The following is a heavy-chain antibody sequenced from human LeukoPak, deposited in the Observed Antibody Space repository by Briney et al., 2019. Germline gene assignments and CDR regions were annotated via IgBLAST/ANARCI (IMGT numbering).Heavy chain of an antibody. D-gene: IGHD2-2*01. CDR3: ARDGGDIVVVPAAMVLNYFDY. V-gene: IGHV3-33*01. CDR1: GFTFSSYG. J-gene: IGHJ4*02. CDR2: IWYDGSNK. Sequence: GGSLRLSCAASGFTFSSYGMHWVRQAPGKGLEWVAVIWYDGSNKYYADSVKGRFTISRDNSKNTLYLQMNSLRAEDTAVYYCARDGGDIVVVPAAMVLNYFDYWGQGTLVTVPS.